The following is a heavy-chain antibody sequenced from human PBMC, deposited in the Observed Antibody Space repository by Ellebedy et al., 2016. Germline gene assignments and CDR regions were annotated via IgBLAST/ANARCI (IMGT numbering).Heavy chain of an antibody. V-gene: IGHV1-3*01. D-gene: IGHD6-13*01. CDR2: INAGNGNT. CDR1: GYSFTSYA. CDR3: ARDVVAGFYYYYYGMDV. Sequence: ASVKVSXKASGYSFTSYAIHWVRQAPGQRLEWMGWINAGNGNTKYSQKFQGRVTITRDTSASTAYMELSSLRSEDTAVYYCARDVVAGFYYYYYGMDVWGQGTTVTVSS. J-gene: IGHJ6*02.